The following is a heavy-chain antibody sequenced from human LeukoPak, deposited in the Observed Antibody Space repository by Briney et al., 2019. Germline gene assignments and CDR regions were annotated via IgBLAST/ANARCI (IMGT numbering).Heavy chain of an antibody. J-gene: IGHJ5*02. D-gene: IGHD3-22*01. V-gene: IGHV4-59*12. CDR3: ASLTYYYDSSFDP. CDR1: GGSFSGYY. CDR2: IYYSGST. Sequence: PSETLSLTCAVYGGSFSGYYWSWIRQPPGKGLEWIGYIYYSGSTNYNPSLKSRVTISVDTSKNQFSLKLSSVTAADTAVYYCASLTYYYDSSFDPWGQGTLVTVSS.